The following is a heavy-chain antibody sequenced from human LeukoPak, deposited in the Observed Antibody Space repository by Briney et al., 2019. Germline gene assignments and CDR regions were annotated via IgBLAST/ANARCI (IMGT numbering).Heavy chain of an antibody. Sequence: GESLKISCTGSGYRFIDYWIGWVRQMPGKGLEWMGTADHGDSDTRYSPSFQGQVTISVDKSISAAYLQWSRLKASDTAIYYCARRGWYNYNYYCMDVWGKGTTVTVSS. CDR1: GYRFIDYW. CDR3: ARRGWYNYNYYCMDV. D-gene: IGHD1-1*01. J-gene: IGHJ6*04. CDR2: ADHGDSDT. V-gene: IGHV5-51*01.